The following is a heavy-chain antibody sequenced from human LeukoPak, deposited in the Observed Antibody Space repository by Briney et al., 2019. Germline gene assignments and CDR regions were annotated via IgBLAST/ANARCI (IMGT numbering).Heavy chain of an antibody. J-gene: IGHJ1*01. Sequence: GGSLRLSCAASGFTFSSYGMHWVRQAPGKGLEGVAVIWYDGSNKYYADSVKGRFTISRDNSKNTLYLQMNSLRAEDTAVYYCARGAAAAGSLAEYFQHWGQGTLVTVSS. V-gene: IGHV3-33*08. CDR1: GFTFSSYG. CDR2: IWYDGSNK. D-gene: IGHD6-13*01. CDR3: ARGAAAAGSLAEYFQH.